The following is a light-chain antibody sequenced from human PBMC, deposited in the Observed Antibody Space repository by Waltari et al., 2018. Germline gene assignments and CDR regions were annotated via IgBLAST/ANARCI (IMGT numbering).Light chain of an antibody. J-gene: IGKJ2*01. CDR3: QQYNNWPPLYT. V-gene: IGKV3-15*01. CDR1: QSISTN. Sequence: EIVMTQSPATLSMSPGERATLSCRASQSISTNLAWYKQRPGQAPRLLIYETSTRATGIPVKFSGSGSGTEFTLTISDLQPEDFAVYYCQQYNNWPPLYTFGQGTKLDIK. CDR2: ETS.